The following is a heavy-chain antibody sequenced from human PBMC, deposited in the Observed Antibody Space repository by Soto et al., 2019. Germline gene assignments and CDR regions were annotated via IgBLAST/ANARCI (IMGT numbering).Heavy chain of an antibody. V-gene: IGHV1-69*06. CDR3: ARGTKLEPYDY. CDR2: IIPIFGTA. J-gene: IGHJ4*02. D-gene: IGHD1-1*01. CDR1: GGTFSSYA. Sequence: GASVKVSCKASGGTFSSYAMSWVRQAPGQGLEWMGGIIPIFGTANYAQKFQGRVTITADKSTSTAYMELSSLRSEDTAVYYCARGTKLEPYDYWGQGTLVTVSS.